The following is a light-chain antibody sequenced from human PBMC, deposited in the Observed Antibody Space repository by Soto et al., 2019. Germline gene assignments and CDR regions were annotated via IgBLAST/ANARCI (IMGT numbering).Light chain of an antibody. Sequence: DIQMTQSPSSLSASVGDRVTSTCRARQSISSSLNWYQQKPGKAPKLLIYAASSLQSGVPSRFSGSGSGTDFTLTISSLQPEDFATYYCQQSYSTPITFGGGTKVEIK. J-gene: IGKJ4*01. CDR3: QQSYSTPIT. CDR1: QSISSS. V-gene: IGKV1-39*01. CDR2: AAS.